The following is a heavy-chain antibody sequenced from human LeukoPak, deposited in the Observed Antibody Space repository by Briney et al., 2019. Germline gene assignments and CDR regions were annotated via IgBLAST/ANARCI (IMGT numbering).Heavy chain of an antibody. CDR2: IIPIFGTA. CDR3: ASTVRRQTEGRFDY. V-gene: IGHV1-69*05. Sequence: SVKVSCKASGGTFSSYAISWVRQAPGQGLEWMGGIIPIFGTANYAQKFQGRVTITTDESTSTAYMELSSLRSEDTAVYYCASTVRRQTEGRFDYWGQGTLVTVSS. J-gene: IGHJ4*02. D-gene: IGHD3-10*01. CDR1: GGTFSSYA.